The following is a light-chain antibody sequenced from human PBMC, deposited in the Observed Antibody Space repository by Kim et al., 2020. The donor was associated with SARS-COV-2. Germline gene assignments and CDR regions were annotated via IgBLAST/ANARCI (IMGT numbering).Light chain of an antibody. V-gene: IGLV3-1*01. CDR2: QDN. CDR3: QAWDSSTSWV. J-gene: IGLJ3*02. Sequence: VYPGQTASITCSGDKLGDKYSCWYQQKPGQSPVVVIYQDNKRPSGIPERFSGSNSGNTATLTISGTQALDEADYYCQAWDSSTSWVFGGGTKLTVL. CDR1: KLGDKY.